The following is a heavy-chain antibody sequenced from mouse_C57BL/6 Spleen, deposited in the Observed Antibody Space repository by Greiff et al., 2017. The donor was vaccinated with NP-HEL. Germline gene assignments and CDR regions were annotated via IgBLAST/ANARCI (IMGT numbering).Heavy chain of an antibody. CDR1: GSPFPDYS. CDR3: ARTTVLDY. J-gene: IGHJ2*01. CDR2: INPKKGGP. D-gene: IGHD1-1*01. V-gene: IGHV1-26*01. Sequence: EVQLQQSGPELVKPGASVKISCKASGSPFPDYSMNWVKQSHGKSLEGIGEINPKKGGPSSNQKFKGKATLTVDKSSSTAYMELRSLTSEDSAVYYCARTTVLDYWGQGTTLTVSS.